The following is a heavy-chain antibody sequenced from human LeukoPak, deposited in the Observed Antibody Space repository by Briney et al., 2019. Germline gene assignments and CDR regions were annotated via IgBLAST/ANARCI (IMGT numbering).Heavy chain of an antibody. J-gene: IGHJ6*02. Sequence: ASVKVSCKASGYTFTSYAMNWVRQAPGQGLEWMGWINTNTGNPTYAQGFTGRFVFSLDTSVSTAYLQISSLKAEDTAVYYCARGSSLKAGYYYYGMDVWGQGTTVTVSS. V-gene: IGHV7-4-1*02. CDR1: GYTFTSYA. D-gene: IGHD6-19*01. CDR2: INTNTGNP. CDR3: ARGSSLKAGYYYYGMDV.